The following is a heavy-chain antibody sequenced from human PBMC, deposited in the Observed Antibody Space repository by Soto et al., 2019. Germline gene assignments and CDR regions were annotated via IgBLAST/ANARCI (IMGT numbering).Heavy chain of an antibody. D-gene: IGHD2-15*01. Sequence: GGSLRLSCAASGFTVSSKYMSWVRQAPGKGLEWVSLIQSGGTTYYADSVKGRFTISRDSSENTLHLQMDSLRAEDTAVYYCARDDVLCDGGSCYGVHTEVWGKGTTVTVSS. CDR3: ARDDVLCDGGSCYGVHTEV. J-gene: IGHJ6*03. CDR2: IQSGGTT. V-gene: IGHV3-66*01. CDR1: GFTVSSKY.